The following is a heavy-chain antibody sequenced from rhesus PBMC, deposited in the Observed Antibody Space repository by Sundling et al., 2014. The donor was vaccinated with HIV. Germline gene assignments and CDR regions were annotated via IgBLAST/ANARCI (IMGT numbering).Heavy chain of an antibody. CDR3: ARDPHSWSADYFGLDS. CDR1: GGSVSSNY. V-gene: IGHV4-173*01. CDR2: LSPSGGTN. J-gene: IGHJ6*01. Sequence: QLQLQESGPGLVKPSETLSLTCAVSGGSVSSNYWSWIRQAPGKGLEWIGSLSPSGGTNYLTPSLKSRVTLSLDTSTNRFSLKVTSVTAADTAVYYCARDPHSWSADYFGLDSWGQGVVVTVSS. D-gene: IGHD6-13*01.